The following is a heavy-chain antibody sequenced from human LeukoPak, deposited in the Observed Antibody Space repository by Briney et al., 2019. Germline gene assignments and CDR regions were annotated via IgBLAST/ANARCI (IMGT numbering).Heavy chain of an antibody. Sequence: SETLSLTCTVSGGSISSYYWSWIRQPAGKGLEWIGRIYTSGSTNYNPSLKSRVTISVDTSKNQFSLKLSSVTAADTAVYYCARRRYCSSTSCYTDAFDIWGQGTMVTVSS. J-gene: IGHJ3*02. CDR3: ARRRYCSSTSCYTDAFDI. CDR2: IYTSGST. V-gene: IGHV4-4*07. D-gene: IGHD2-2*02. CDR1: GGSISSYY.